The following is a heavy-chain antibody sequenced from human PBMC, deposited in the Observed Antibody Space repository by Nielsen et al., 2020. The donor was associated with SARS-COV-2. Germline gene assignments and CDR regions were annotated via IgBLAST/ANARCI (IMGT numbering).Heavy chain of an antibody. Sequence: GESLKISCAASGFTFRNYGMHWVRQAPGKGLEWVADISFHVNETFYADSVRGRFTISRDNSKNTLFLQMSNLRAEDTAVYYCAREGQQLERVPFDHWGQGTLVTVSS. V-gene: IGHV3-30*03. CDR2: ISFHVNET. J-gene: IGHJ4*02. D-gene: IGHD6-13*01. CDR1: GFTFRNYG. CDR3: AREGQQLERVPFDH.